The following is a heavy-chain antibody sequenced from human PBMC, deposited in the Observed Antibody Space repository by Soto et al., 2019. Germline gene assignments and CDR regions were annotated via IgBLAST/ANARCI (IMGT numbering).Heavy chain of an antibody. Sequence: ASVKVSCKASGYTFTSYYMHWVRQAPGQGLEWMGIINPSGGSTSYAQKFQGRVTMTRDTSTSTVYMELSSLRSEDTAVYYCARDSGCSGGSCYSGDFDYWGQGTLVTVSS. CDR3: ARDSGCSGGSCYSGDFDY. D-gene: IGHD2-15*01. CDR1: GYTFTSYY. J-gene: IGHJ4*02. CDR2: INPSGGST. V-gene: IGHV1-46*01.